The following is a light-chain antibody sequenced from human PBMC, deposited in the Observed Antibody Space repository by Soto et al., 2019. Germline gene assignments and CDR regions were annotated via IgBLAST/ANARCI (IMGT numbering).Light chain of an antibody. CDR2: DAS. CDR3: QQYDNLPLT. CDR1: QDISNY. Sequence: DIQMTQSPSSLSASVGDRVTITCQASQDISNYLNWYQQKPGKAPELLIYDASNLQTGVPSRFSGSGSGTDFTFSINSLQPEDIATYYCQQYDNLPLTFGPGTKVDIK. V-gene: IGKV1-33*01. J-gene: IGKJ3*01.